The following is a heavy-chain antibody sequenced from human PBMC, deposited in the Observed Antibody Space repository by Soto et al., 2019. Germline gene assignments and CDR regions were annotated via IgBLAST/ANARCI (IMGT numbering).Heavy chain of an antibody. CDR2: IRSEAYGGTT. CDR3: TRDDYGPIDY. V-gene: IGHV3-49*03. CDR1: GFTFGDYA. J-gene: IGHJ4*02. Sequence: GGSLSLSCTASGFTFGDYAMGWFRQAPGEGLEWVGFIRSEAYGGTTEYAASVKGRFTISRDDSKSIAYLQMNSLKTEDTAVYYCTRDDYGPIDYWGQGTLVTVSS. D-gene: IGHD4-17*01.